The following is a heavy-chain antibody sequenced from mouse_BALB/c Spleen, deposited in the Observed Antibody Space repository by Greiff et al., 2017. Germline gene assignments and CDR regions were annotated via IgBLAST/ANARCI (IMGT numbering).Heavy chain of an antibody. V-gene: IGHV1-4*02. CDR2: INPSSGYT. Sequence: QVQLKESAAELARPGASVKMSCKASGYTFTSYTMHWVKQRPGQGLEWIGYINPSSGYTEYNQKFKDKTTLTADKSSSTAYMQLSSLTSEDSAVYYCARGGNWPWFAYWGQGTLVTVSA. CDR1: GYTFTSYT. D-gene: IGHD2-1*01. J-gene: IGHJ3*01. CDR3: ARGGNWPWFAY.